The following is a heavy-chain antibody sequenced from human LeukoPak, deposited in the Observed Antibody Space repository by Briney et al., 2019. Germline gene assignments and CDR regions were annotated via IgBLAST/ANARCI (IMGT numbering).Heavy chain of an antibody. D-gene: IGHD3-22*01. J-gene: IGHJ4*02. CDR1: GYTFTSYG. V-gene: IGHV1-18*01. CDR2: ISAYNGNT. Sequence: GASVKVSCKASGYTFTSYGLSWVRQAPGQGLEWMGWISAYNGNTKHAQKLQGRVTMTRDTSTNIAYMELRSLRSDDTAVYYCARAGGDYYDSKDYWGQGTLVTVSS. CDR3: ARAGGDYYDSKDY.